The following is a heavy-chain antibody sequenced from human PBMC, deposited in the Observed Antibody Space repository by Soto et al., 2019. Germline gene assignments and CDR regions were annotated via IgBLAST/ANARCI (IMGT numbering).Heavy chain of an antibody. J-gene: IGHJ5*02. V-gene: IGHV4-34*01. CDR1: GGSFSGYY. D-gene: IGHD2-8*01. Sequence: SETLSLTCAVYGGSFSGYYWSWIRQPPGKGLEWIGEINHSGSTNYNPSLKSRVTISVDTSKNQFSLKLSSVTAADTAVYYCARGHMYATYFRGFDPWSQGTLVTVSS. CDR2: INHSGST. CDR3: ARGHMYATYFRGFDP.